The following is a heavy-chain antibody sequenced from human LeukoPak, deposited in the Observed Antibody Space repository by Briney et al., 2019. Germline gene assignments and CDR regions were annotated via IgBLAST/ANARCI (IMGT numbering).Heavy chain of an antibody. CDR2: ISYDGSNK. Sequence: GGSLRLSCEASGFTFSNYAMSWVRQAPGKGLEWVAVISYDGSNKYYADSVKGRFTISRDNSKNTLYLQMNSLRAEDTAVYYCASQGIAAAGIGYWGQGTLVTVSS. J-gene: IGHJ4*02. CDR3: ASQGIAAAGIGY. D-gene: IGHD6-13*01. V-gene: IGHV3-30-3*01. CDR1: GFTFSNYA.